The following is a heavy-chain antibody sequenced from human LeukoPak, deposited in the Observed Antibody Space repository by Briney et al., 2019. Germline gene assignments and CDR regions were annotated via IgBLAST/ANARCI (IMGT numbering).Heavy chain of an antibody. D-gene: IGHD2-15*01. CDR2: ISAYNGNT. CDR3: ARVKRDIVVVVAATRPIYCFDY. J-gene: IGHJ4*02. V-gene: IGHV1-18*01. CDR1: GYTFTSYG. Sequence: ASVKVSCKASGYTFTSYGISWVRQAPGQGLEWMGWISAYNGNTNYAQKLQGRVTMTTDTSTSTAYMELRSLRSDDTAVYYCARVKRDIVVVVAATRPIYCFDYWGQGTLVTVSS.